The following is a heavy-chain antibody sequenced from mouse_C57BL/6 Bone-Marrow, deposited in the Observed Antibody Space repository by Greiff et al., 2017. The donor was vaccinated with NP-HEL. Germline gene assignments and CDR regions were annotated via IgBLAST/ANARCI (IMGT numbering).Heavy chain of an antibody. Sequence: QVQLQQPGAELVRPGTSVKLSCKASGYTFTSYWMHWVKQRPGQGLEWIGVIDPSDSYTKYNQKFKGKATLTVDTSSSTAYMQLSSLTSEDSAVYYCAEIYYYYWGQGTTLTVSS. CDR1: GYTFTSYW. J-gene: IGHJ2*01. V-gene: IGHV1-59*01. CDR3: AEIYYYY. CDR2: IDPSDSYT.